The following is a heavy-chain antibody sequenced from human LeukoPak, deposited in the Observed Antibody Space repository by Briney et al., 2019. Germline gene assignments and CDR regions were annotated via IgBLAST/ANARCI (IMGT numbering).Heavy chain of an antibody. CDR1: GGSISSGSYY. CDR2: IYTSGST. Sequence: SETLSLTCTVSGGSISSGSYYWSWIRQPAGKGLEWIGRIYTSGSTNYNPSLKSRVTISVDTSKNQFSLKLSSVTAADTAVYYCARVLVGATTRETDCFDYWGQGTLVTVSS. D-gene: IGHD1-26*01. CDR3: ARVLVGATTRETDCFDY. J-gene: IGHJ4*02. V-gene: IGHV4-61*02.